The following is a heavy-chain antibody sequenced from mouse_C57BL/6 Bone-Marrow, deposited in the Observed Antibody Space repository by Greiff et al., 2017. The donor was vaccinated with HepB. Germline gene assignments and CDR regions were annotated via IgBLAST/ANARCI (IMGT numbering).Heavy chain of an antibody. D-gene: IGHD1-1*01. Sequence: EVQGVESGGGLVKPGGSLKLSCAASGFTFSSYAMSWVRQTPEKRLEWVATISDGGSYTYYPDNVKGRFTISRDNAKNNLYLQMSHLKSEDTAMYYCAREGAVVAYYAMDYWGQGTSVTVSS. CDR2: ISDGGSYT. J-gene: IGHJ4*01. CDR3: AREGAVVAYYAMDY. CDR1: GFTFSSYA. V-gene: IGHV5-4*01.